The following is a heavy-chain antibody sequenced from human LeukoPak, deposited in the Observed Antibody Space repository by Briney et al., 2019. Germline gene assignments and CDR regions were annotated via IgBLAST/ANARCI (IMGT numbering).Heavy chain of an antibody. D-gene: IGHD6-19*01. CDR1: GYTFTGYY. J-gene: IGHJ5*02. CDR2: INPNSGGT. V-gene: IGHV1-2*06. CDR3: ARDLPVAGESNWFDP. Sequence: GASVKVSCKASGYTFTGYYMHWVRQAPGQGLEWMGRINPNSGGTNYAQKFQGRVTMTRDTSISTAYMELSRLRSDDTAVYYCARDLPVAGESNWFDPWGQGTLVTVS.